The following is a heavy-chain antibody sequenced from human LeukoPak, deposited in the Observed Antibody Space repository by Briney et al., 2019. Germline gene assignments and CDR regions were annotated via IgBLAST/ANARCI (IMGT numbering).Heavy chain of an antibody. J-gene: IGHJ3*02. CDR1: GFTVSSNY. CDR3: ARDSPPGRSSGWYGAFDI. V-gene: IGHV3-53*01. CDR2: IYSGGST. D-gene: IGHD6-19*01. Sequence: GGSLRLSCAASGFTVSSNYMSWVRQAPGKGLEWVSVIYSGGSTYYADSVKGRFTISRDNSKNTLYLQMNSLRAEDTAAYYCARDSPPGRSSGWYGAFDIWGQGTMVTVSS.